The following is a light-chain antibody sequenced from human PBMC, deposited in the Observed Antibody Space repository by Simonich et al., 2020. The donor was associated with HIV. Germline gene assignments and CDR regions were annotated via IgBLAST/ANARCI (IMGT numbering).Light chain of an antibody. CDR2: WAS. V-gene: IGKV4-1*01. Sequence: DIVMTQSPDSLAVSLGERATINCKSSQSVLYSSNNKNYLAWYQQKPGQPPKLLIYWASTRESGVPARFSGSGSGTDFTLTISSLQAEDVAVYSCQQYYSTPPTFGQGTKVEIK. CDR1: QSVLYSSNNKNY. CDR3: QQYYSTPPT. J-gene: IGKJ1*01.